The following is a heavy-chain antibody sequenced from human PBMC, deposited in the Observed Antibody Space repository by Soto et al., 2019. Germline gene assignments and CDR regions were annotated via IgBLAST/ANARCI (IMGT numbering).Heavy chain of an antibody. D-gene: IGHD3-3*01. Sequence: EAQLLESGGGLVQPGGSLRLSCAASGFSFRTYAMSWVRQAPGKGLEWVSGVSGGGATTYYADSVKGRFTISRDDSKNILFLQMNSLRAEDTAKYYCAKGVDQFDYWGQGTLVTVSS. V-gene: IGHV3-23*01. J-gene: IGHJ4*02. CDR2: VSGGGATT. CDR3: AKGVDQFDY. CDR1: GFSFRTYA.